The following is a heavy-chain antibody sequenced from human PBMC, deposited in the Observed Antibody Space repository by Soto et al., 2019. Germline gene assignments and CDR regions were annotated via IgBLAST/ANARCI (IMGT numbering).Heavy chain of an antibody. CDR1: GFSFTDFA. J-gene: IGHJ5*02. V-gene: IGHV3-23*01. CDR3: AKDDFTDCFLASFDP. Sequence: GGSLRLSCSASGFSFTDFAMSWVRQAPGKGLEWVAGIGASGDITWYADSVKGRLSISRDNSKNTLYLQLNSLRFEDTAVYYCAKDDFTDCFLASFDPWGQGTLVTVSS. CDR2: IGASGDIT. D-gene: IGHD2-21*02.